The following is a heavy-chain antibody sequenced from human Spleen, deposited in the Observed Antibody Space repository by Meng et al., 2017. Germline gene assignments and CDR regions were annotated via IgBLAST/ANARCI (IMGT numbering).Heavy chain of an antibody. Sequence: QVQLQQWGAGLLKPSETLSLTCAVSGGSISSGDYYWSWIRQPPGKGLEWIGYIYYSGSTYYNPSLKSRVTISVDTSKNQFSLKLSSVTAADTAVYYCASGTLTRKRFDYWGQGTLVTVSS. CDR2: IYYSGST. V-gene: IGHV4-30-4*01. J-gene: IGHJ4*02. D-gene: IGHD3-9*01. CDR1: GGSISSGDYY. CDR3: ASGTLTRKRFDY.